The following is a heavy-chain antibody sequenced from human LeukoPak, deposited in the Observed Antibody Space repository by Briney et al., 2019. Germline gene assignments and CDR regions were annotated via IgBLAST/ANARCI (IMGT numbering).Heavy chain of an antibody. V-gene: IGHV3-23*01. CDR2: IGSSGGST. Sequence: PGGSLRLSCAASGFTFSSAAMTWVRQAPGKGLEWVSLIGSSGGSTYYADSVKGRFTTSRDNSKNTLSLQRNSLRVEDTAIYYCAKDIQLSTWGLGTMVTVSS. CDR1: GFTFSSAA. CDR3: AKDIQLST. D-gene: IGHD5-24*01. J-gene: IGHJ3*01.